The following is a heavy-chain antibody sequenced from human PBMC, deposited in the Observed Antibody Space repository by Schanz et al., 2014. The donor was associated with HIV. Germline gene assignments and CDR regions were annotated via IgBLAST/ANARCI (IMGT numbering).Heavy chain of an antibody. Sequence: QVQLVESGGGVVQPGRSLRVSCAASGFTFNSYGMHWVRQAPGKGLGGGAVISYDGSRKHFADSVKGRFTISRDNSKNTLYLQMKSLRAEDTAVYYCAKDRNYYDSRYRGKGNYYYYYGMDVWGQGTTVTVSS. D-gene: IGHD3-22*01. J-gene: IGHJ6*02. V-gene: IGHV3-30*18. CDR3: AKDRNYYDSRYRGKGNYYYYYGMDV. CDR1: GFTFNSYG. CDR2: ISYDGSRK.